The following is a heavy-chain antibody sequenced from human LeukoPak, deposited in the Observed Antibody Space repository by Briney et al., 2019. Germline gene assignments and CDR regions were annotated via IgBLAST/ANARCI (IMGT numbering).Heavy chain of an antibody. J-gene: IGHJ5*02. CDR2: LSDSGGST. CDR3: AKVDYYDSSGDYPNWFDP. CDR1: GFTFSSYA. Sequence: PGGSLRLSCAASGFTFSSYAMSWVRQAPGKGLGWVSTLSDSGGSTYYADSLKGRFTISRDNYKNTLYLQMNSLRAEDTAVYYCAKVDYYDSSGDYPNWFDPWGQGTLVTVSS. D-gene: IGHD3-22*01. V-gene: IGHV3-23*01.